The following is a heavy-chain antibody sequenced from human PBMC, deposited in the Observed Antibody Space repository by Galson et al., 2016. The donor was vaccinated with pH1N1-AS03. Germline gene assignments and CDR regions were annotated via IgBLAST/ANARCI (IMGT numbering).Heavy chain of an antibody. CDR3: ARGGVFFSGSVSYHD. CDR1: GGSFSGYY. CDR2: IHHSGSTT. D-gene: IGHD3-10*01. J-gene: IGHJ4*02. Sequence: SETLSLTCAVYGGSFSGYYWTWIRQPPGKGLEWIGEIHHSGSTTNYSPSLKSRVTISVDTSKKQFSLNLRSVTAADTAVYFCARGGVFFSGSVSYHDWGQGTRVSVSS. V-gene: IGHV4-34*01.